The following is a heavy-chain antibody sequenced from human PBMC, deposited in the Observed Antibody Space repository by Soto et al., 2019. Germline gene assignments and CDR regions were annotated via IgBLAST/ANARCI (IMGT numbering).Heavy chain of an antibody. CDR1: GYDFNTNW. V-gene: IGHV5-51*01. CDR3: ARLPRDCNKTSCYYADH. CDR2: MYPGDSDT. J-gene: IGHJ4*02. Sequence: GESLKISCRGSGYDFNTNWFGWVRQLPGRGLEWVGIMYPGDSDTRYNPSLQGHVTLSVAVTVNTAFLQWRSLETSDTGMYFCARLPRDCNKTSCYYADHWGQGTQVTVSS. D-gene: IGHD3-3*01.